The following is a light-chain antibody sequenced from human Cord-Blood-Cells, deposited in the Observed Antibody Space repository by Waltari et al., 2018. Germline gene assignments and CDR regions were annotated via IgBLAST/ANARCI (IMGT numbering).Light chain of an antibody. CDR1: SSAVGGYNY. CDR3: SSYTSSSTLV. J-gene: IGLJ1*01. Sequence: QSALTQPAPVSGSPGQSITISCTGTSSAVGGYNYVSWYQQHPGKAPKLMIYEVSNRPSGVSNRFSGSKSGNTASLTISGLQAEDEADYYCSSYTSSSTLVFGTGTKVTVL. V-gene: IGLV2-14*01. CDR2: EVS.